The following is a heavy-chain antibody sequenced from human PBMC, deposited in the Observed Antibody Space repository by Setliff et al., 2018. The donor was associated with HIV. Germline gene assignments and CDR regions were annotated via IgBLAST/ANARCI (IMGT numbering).Heavy chain of an antibody. J-gene: IGHJ5*01. D-gene: IGHD6-13*01. CDR3: ARVFSAGWFDS. CDR1: EYFFRTSW. V-gene: IGHV5-51*01. CDR2: IRPADSDT. Sequence: PGESLKISCEGPEYFFRTSWIGWVRQLPGKGLEWMGIIRPADSDTRANPSFQGHVTISADKSISTTYLQWSSLRASDTAMYYCARVFSAGWFDSWGQGTLVTVSS.